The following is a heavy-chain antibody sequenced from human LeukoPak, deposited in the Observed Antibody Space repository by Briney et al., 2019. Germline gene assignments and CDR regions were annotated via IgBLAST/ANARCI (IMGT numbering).Heavy chain of an antibody. V-gene: IGHV3-33*01. D-gene: IGHD2-15*01. J-gene: IGHJ6*02. CDR3: ARGGYCSGGSCSYYYYYGMDV. Sequence: GGSLRLSCAASGFTFSSYGMHWVRQAPGKGLEWVAVIWYDGSNKYYADSVKGRFTISRDNSKNTLYLQMNSLRAEDTAVYYRARGGYCSGGSCSYYYYYGMDVWGQGTTVTVSS. CDR2: IWYDGSNK. CDR1: GFTFSSYG.